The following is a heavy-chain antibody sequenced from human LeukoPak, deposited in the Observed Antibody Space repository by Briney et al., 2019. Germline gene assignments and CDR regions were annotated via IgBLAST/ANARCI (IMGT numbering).Heavy chain of an antibody. Sequence: ASVKVSCKASGSTFTGYYMHWVRQAPGQGLERMGWINPNSGGTNYAQKFQGRVTMTRDTSISTAYMELSRLRSDDTAVYYCASGLNPKYYYAMDVWGQGTTVTVSS. CDR2: INPNSGGT. D-gene: IGHD1-14*01. V-gene: IGHV1-2*02. J-gene: IGHJ6*02. CDR3: ASGLNPKYYYAMDV. CDR1: GSTFTGYY.